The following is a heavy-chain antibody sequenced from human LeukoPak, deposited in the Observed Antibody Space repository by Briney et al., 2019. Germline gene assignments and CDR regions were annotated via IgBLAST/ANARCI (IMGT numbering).Heavy chain of an antibody. CDR1: GYTFTSYA. J-gene: IGHJ4*02. D-gene: IGHD4-17*01. CDR3: ARDLGTYGDYPLFDY. V-gene: IGHV1-3*03. Sequence: ASVKVSCKASGYTFTSYAMHWVRQAPGQRLEWMGWINAGNGNTKYSQEFQGRVTITRDTSASTAYMELSSLRSEDMAVYYCARDLGTYGDYPLFDYWGQGTLVTVSS. CDR2: INAGNGNT.